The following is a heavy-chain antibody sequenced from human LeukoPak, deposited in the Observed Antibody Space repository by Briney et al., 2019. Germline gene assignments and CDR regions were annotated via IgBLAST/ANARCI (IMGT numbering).Heavy chain of an antibody. CDR2: IDPSDSYT. J-gene: IGHJ6*02. V-gene: IGHV5-10-1*01. Sequence: GESLRISCKGSGYSFTSYWIGWVRQMPGKGLEWMGRIDPSDSYTNYSPSFQGHVTISADKSISTAYLQWSSLKASDTAMYYCARHTGHGADIVVVGYYYYGMDVWGQGTTVTVSS. D-gene: IGHD2-15*01. CDR1: GYSFTSYW. CDR3: ARHTGHGADIVVVGYYYYGMDV.